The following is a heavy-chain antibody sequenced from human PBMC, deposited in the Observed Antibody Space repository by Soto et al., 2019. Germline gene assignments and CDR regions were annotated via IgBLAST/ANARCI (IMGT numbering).Heavy chain of an antibody. J-gene: IGHJ4*02. Sequence: QVQLVESGGGVVQPGRSLRLSCAASGFTFSSYGMHWVRQAPGKGLEWVGVISYDGSNKYYADSVKGRFTISRDNSKNTLYLQMNSLRAEDTAVYYCAKDLLYYYDSSGYYFDYWGQGTLVTVSS. CDR2: ISYDGSNK. V-gene: IGHV3-30*18. CDR1: GFTFSSYG. D-gene: IGHD3-22*01. CDR3: AKDLLYYYDSSGYYFDY.